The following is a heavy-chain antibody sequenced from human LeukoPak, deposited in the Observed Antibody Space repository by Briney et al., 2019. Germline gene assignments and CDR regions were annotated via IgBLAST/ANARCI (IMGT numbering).Heavy chain of an antibody. J-gene: IGHJ4*02. Sequence: GASVKVPCKASGCTFSSYAISWVREAPGQGLEWMGRIIPIFGTANYAQKFQGRVTITAEKYTSTAYMELSSLRSEDTAVYYCASQGAYYSSSRYTYWGQGTLVTVSS. CDR1: GCTFSSYA. CDR3: ASQGAYYSSSRYTY. V-gene: IGHV1-69*06. CDR2: IIPIFGTA. D-gene: IGHD6-13*01.